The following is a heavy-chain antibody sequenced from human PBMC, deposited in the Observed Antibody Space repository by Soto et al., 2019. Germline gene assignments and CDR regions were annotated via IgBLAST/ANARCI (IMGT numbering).Heavy chain of an antibody. CDR3: ARTVVTPSSAFDI. V-gene: IGHV2-26*01. J-gene: IGHJ3*02. D-gene: IGHD2-21*02. Sequence: QVTVKESGPVLVKPTETLTLTCTVSGFSLSNARMGVSWIRQPPGKALDWLAHIFSNDEKAYSTSLKSRLTISKDISKSQVVLTMTNMDPVDTATYYCARTVVTPSSAFDIWGQGTMVTVSS. CDR2: IFSNDEK. CDR1: GFSLSNARMG.